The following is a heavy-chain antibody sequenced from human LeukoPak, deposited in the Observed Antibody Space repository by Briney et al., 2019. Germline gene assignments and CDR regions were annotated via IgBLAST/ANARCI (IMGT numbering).Heavy chain of an antibody. J-gene: IGHJ4*02. CDR2: IIPILGIA. CDR1: GGTFSSYA. CDR3: ARGGHCSSTSCSYSGFDY. D-gene: IGHD2-2*01. Sequence: SVKVSCKASGGTFSSYAISWVRQAPGQGLEWMGRIIPILGIANYAQKFQGRVTITADKSTSIAYMELSSLRSEDTAVYYCARGGHCSSTSCSYSGFDYWGQGTLVTVSS. V-gene: IGHV1-69*04.